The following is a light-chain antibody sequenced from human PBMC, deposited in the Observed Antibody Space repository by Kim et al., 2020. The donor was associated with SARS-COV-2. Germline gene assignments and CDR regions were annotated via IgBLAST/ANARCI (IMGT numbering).Light chain of an antibody. Sequence: QSVLTQPASVSGSPGQSITISCSGTSSDIGGYNYVSWYRQEPGKAPQLIIYEVTKRPSGVSNRFSGSKFGTTASLTVSGLQAEDEADYFCSPYEASRSWVFGGGTKVTVL. CDR2: EVT. CDR3: SPYEASRSWV. V-gene: IGLV2-14*01. J-gene: IGLJ3*02. CDR1: SSDIGGYNY.